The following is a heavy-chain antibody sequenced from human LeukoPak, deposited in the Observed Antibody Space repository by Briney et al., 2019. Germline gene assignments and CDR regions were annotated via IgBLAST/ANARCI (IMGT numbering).Heavy chain of an antibody. D-gene: IGHD5-18*01. J-gene: IGHJ4*02. Sequence: GGSLRLSCAASGFTFDDYAMHWVRQAPGKGLEWVSGISWNSGSIGYADSVKGRFTISRDNAKNSLYLQMNSLRAEDTALYYCAKDSGYSYENFDYWGQGTLVTVSS. CDR3: AKDSGYSYENFDY. V-gene: IGHV3-9*01. CDR1: GFTFDDYA. CDR2: ISWNSGSI.